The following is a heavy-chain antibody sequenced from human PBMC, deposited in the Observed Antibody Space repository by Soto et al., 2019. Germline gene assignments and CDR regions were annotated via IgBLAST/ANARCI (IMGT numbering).Heavy chain of an antibody. D-gene: IGHD6-13*01. CDR3: ERSNIAEAGGTHWFDT. Sequence: SETLSLTCTVSGGSISSSSYYWGWIRQPPGKGLEWIGSIYYSGSTYYNPSLKSRVTISVDTSKNQFSLKLSSVTAADTAVYYCERSNIAEAGGTHWFDTWGQGTLVTVSS. J-gene: IGHJ5*02. CDR2: IYYSGST. V-gene: IGHV4-39*01. CDR1: GGSISSSSYY.